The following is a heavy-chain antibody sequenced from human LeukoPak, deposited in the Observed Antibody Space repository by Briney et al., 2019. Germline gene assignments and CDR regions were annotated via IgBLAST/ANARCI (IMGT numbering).Heavy chain of an antibody. CDR2: IYYRGST. J-gene: IGHJ4*02. Sequence: SETLSLNCTGSGGSISRYYWGWIRQPPGKGPGWIGYIYYRGSTNYNPSLKSRVTISVDTSKNQFSLKLSSVTAADTAVYYCARVGDIAAAVDYWGQGTLVTVSS. D-gene: IGHD6-13*01. CDR3: ARVGDIAAAVDY. CDR1: GGSISRYY. V-gene: IGHV4-59*01.